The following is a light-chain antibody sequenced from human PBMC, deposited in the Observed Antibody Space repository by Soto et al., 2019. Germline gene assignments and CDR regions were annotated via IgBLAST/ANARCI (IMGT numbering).Light chain of an antibody. J-gene: IGLJ1*01. CDR1: SSDAGNYNY. Sequence: QSALTQPASVSGSPGQSITISCTGTSSDAGNYNYVSWYQQHPGKAPKLMIYDVSNRPSGVSNRFSGSKSGNTASLTISGLQVGDETEYYCSSYTSSSTYVFGTGTKVTVL. CDR2: DVS. CDR3: SSYTSSSTYV. V-gene: IGLV2-14*01.